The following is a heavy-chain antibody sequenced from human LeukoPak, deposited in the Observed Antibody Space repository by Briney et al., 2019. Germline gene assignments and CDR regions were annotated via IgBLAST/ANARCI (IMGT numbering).Heavy chain of an antibody. J-gene: IGHJ6*02. Sequence: GESLKISCKGLGYSFTSYWVARGRPRSGEGLGWMGIIYPCESDTKYNPSFQGQVTISADKSISTAYLQWNSLKASDTAIFYCGRLGGRGYSSGFGMDVWGQGTTVTVSS. V-gene: IGHV5-51*01. CDR3: GRLGGRGYSSGFGMDV. CDR1: GYSFTSYW. D-gene: IGHD5-18*01. CDR2: IYPCESDT.